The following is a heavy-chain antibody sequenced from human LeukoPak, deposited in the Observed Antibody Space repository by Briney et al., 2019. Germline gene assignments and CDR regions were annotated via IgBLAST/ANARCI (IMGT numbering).Heavy chain of an antibody. Sequence: GGSLRLSCAASGFTFSSYAMSWVRQAPGKGLEWVSAISGSGGSTYYADSVKGRFTISRDNSKNTLYLQMNSLRAEDTAVYYCAKEGVYYYDSSGYYSRTGLFDYWGQGTLVTVSS. CDR2: ISGSGGST. CDR3: AKEGVYYYDSSGYYSRTGLFDY. J-gene: IGHJ4*02. D-gene: IGHD3-22*01. V-gene: IGHV3-23*01. CDR1: GFTFSSYA.